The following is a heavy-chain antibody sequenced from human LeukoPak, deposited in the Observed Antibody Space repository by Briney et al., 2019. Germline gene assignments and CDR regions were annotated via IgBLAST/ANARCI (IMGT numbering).Heavy chain of an antibody. CDR3: AKTDIWSGYGMDV. CDR1: GFTFSSYA. Sequence: PGGSLRLSCAASGFTFSSYAMRWVRQAPGKGLEWVSAISGGGGSAYHADSVKDRFTISRDNSKNTLYLQMNSLRAEDTAVYHCAKTDIWSGYGMDVWGQGTTVTVSS. V-gene: IGHV3-23*01. J-gene: IGHJ6*02. CDR2: ISGGGGSA. D-gene: IGHD3-3*01.